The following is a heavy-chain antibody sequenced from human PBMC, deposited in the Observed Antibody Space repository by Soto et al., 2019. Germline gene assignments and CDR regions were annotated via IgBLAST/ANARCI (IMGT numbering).Heavy chain of an antibody. Sequence: QVQLVESGGGVVQPGRSLRLSCAASGFTFSTYGMHWVRQAPGKGMEWVAVIWYDGSNKYHADSAKGRFTISRDNSKNTLYLEMHSLRTEDTAVYYCARDQSSNSDFWSRTFDLWGQGTLVTVSS. CDR1: GFTFSTYG. CDR2: IWYDGSNK. CDR3: ARDQSSNSDFWSRTFDL. J-gene: IGHJ4*02. D-gene: IGHD3-3*01. V-gene: IGHV3-33*01.